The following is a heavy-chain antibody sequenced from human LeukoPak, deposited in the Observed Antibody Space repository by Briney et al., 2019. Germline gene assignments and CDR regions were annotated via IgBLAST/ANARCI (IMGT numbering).Heavy chain of an antibody. V-gene: IGHV4-4*09. CDR1: GGSISSYY. D-gene: IGHD3-22*01. J-gene: IGHJ5*02. Sequence: SETLSLTCTVSGGSISSYYWSWIRQPPGKGLEWIGYIYTSGSNNYNPSLKSRVTISVDTSKNQFSLKLSSVTAADTAVYYCARLSLYYDSSATRHWFDPWGQGTLVTVSS. CDR3: ARLSLYYDSSATRHWFDP. CDR2: IYTSGSN.